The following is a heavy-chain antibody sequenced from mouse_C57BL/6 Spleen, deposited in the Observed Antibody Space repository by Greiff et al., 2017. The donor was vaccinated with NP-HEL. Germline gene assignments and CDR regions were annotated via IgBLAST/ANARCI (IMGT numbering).Heavy chain of an antibody. CDR3: ARSVSNSYAMDY. Sequence: EVQLQQSGPELVKPGASVKISCKASGYSFTGYYMNWVKQSPEKSLEWIGEINPSTGGTTYNQKFKAKATLTVDKSSSTAYMQLKSLTSEDSAVYYCARSVSNSYAMDYWGQGTSVTVSS. D-gene: IGHD2-5*01. CDR2: INPSTGGT. V-gene: IGHV1-42*01. CDR1: GYSFTGYY. J-gene: IGHJ4*01.